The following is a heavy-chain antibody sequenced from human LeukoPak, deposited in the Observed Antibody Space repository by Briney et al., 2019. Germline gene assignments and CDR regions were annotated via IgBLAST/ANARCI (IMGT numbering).Heavy chain of an antibody. J-gene: IGHJ4*02. V-gene: IGHV3-21*01. CDR2: ISSSRSYI. CDR1: GFTFSSYS. CDR3: ASHGSGSYYVDY. D-gene: IGHD3-10*01. Sequence: GGSLRLSCAASGFTFSSYSMSWVRQAPGKGLEWVSSISSSRSYIYYADSLKGRFTISRDNAKNSLYLQMNSLRAEDTAVYYCASHGSGSYYVDYWGQGTLVTVSS.